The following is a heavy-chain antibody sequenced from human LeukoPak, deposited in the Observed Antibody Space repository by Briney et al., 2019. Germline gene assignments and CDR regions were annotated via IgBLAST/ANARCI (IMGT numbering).Heavy chain of an antibody. Sequence: ASVKVSCKTSGYTFTNYAIHWVRQAPGQRLEWMGWINAGNGNTKYSQKFQGRATITRDTSASTAYMELSSLRSEDTAVYYCATWGSSSSPLPAMDVWGQGTTVTVSS. CDR3: ATWGSSSSPLPAMDV. V-gene: IGHV1-3*01. J-gene: IGHJ6*02. CDR2: INAGNGNT. D-gene: IGHD6-13*01. CDR1: GYTFTNYA.